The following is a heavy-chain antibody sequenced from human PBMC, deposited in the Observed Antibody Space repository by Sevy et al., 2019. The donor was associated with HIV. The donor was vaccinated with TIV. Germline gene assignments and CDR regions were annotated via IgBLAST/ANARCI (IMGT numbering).Heavy chain of an antibody. D-gene: IGHD2-15*01. J-gene: IGHJ5*02. CDR1: GFTFSSYG. CDR2: ISYDGSNK. CDR3: AKKEGRCSGGSCYFFNWFDP. V-gene: IGHV3-30*18. Sequence: GGSLRLSCAASGFTFSSYGMHWVRQAPGKGLEWVAVISYDGSNKYYADSVKGRFTISRGNSKNTRYLQMNSLRAEDTAVYYCAKKEGRCSGGSCYFFNWFDPWGQGTLVTVSS.